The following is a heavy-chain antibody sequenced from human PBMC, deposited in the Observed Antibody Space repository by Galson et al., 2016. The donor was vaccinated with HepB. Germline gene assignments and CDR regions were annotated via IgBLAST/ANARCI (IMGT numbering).Heavy chain of an antibody. D-gene: IGHD3-3*01. CDR1: GFTFSNYG. CDR3: ARDNGRGLSSPSRRDSSYYDFYNSPWRWVDP. CDR2: IWYDGSKK. J-gene: IGHJ5*02. Sequence: SLRLSCAASGFTFSNYGIHWVRQAPGKGLEWVALIWYDGSKKYYADSVKGRFTISRDNSKNTLYLQMNSLRVEDTAVYYCARDNGRGLSSPSRRDSSYYDFYNSPWRWVDPWGQGTLVTVSS. V-gene: IGHV3-33*01.